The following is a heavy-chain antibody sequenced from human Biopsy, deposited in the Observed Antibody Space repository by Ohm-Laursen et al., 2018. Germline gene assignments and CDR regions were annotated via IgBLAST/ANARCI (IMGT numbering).Heavy chain of an antibody. J-gene: IGHJ4*02. D-gene: IGHD3-9*01. CDR1: GTSLSNFY. CDR3: ARGSLKMDY. Sequence: GTLSLTCTVSGTSLSNFYWGWIRQPAGKGLEWIGRIFPTGITNYNPSLKSRVTMSVDTSKNEFSLRLTSVTAADTAVYYCARGSLKMDYWGQGTLVTVSS. V-gene: IGHV4-4*07. CDR2: IFPTGIT.